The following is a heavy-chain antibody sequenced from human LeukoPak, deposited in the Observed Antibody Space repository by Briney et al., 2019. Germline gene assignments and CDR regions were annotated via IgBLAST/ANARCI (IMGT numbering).Heavy chain of an antibody. CDR2: IYYSGST. Sequence: SETLSLTCTGSGGSISSYYWSWLRQPPGKGLEWIGYIYYSGSTNYSPSLKSRVTISVDTSKNQFSLKLSSVTAADTAVYYCARILRDCSSTSCYAGTVDYWGQGTLVTVSS. J-gene: IGHJ4*02. V-gene: IGHV4-59*01. CDR1: GGSISSYY. D-gene: IGHD2-2*01. CDR3: ARILRDCSSTSCYAGTVDY.